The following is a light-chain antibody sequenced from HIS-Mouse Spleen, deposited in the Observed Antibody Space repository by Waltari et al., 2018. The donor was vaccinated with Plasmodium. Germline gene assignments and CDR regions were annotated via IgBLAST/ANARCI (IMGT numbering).Light chain of an antibody. Sequence: SYELTQPSSVSVSPGQTARITCSGDVLAKQYARWFQQKLGQAPVLVIYKDSERPSGIPDRFSGSSSGTSVTLTVSGTQIEDEADYYCYSAADNNWVFGGGTKLTVL. CDR3: YSAADNNWV. V-gene: IGLV3-27*01. CDR1: VLAKQY. J-gene: IGLJ3*02. CDR2: KDS.